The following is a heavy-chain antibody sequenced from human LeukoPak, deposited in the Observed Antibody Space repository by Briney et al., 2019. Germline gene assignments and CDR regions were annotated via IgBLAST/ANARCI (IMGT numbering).Heavy chain of an antibody. J-gene: IGHJ4*02. D-gene: IGHD6-13*01. V-gene: IGHV1-3*01. CDR3: ASMSGTPGIAATGFDY. CDR1: GYTFTNYA. CDR2: INAANGHT. Sequence: EASVKVSCKASGYTFTNYAIHWVRQAPGQRFEWMGWINAANGHTKYSQEFQDRITITRDTSTSTAYMELRSLRSDDTAVYYCASMSGTPGIAATGFDYWGQGTLVTVSS.